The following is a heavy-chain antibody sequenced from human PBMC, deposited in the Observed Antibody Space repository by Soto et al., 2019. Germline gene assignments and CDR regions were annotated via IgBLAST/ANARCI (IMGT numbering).Heavy chain of an antibody. Sequence: SETLSLTCTVSGGSISSYYWSWIRQPPGKGLEWIGYIYYSGSTNYNPSLKSRVTISVDTSKNQFSLKLSSVTAADKAVYYCAGEEGDIVVVPAAQKGVFGVDYYYYYYMDVWGKGTTVTVSS. J-gene: IGHJ6*03. CDR3: AGEEGDIVVVPAAQKGVFGVDYYYYYYMDV. D-gene: IGHD2-2*01. V-gene: IGHV4-59*01. CDR1: GGSISSYY. CDR2: IYYSGST.